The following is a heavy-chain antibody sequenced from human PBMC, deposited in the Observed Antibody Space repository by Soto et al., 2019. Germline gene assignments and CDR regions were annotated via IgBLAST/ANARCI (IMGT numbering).Heavy chain of an antibody. D-gene: IGHD2-8*01. Sequence: EVQLLESGGGLVQPGGSLRLSCAASGFTVSSYAMSWVRQAPGKGLEWVSAVSGNGGSTYYAASVEGRFTISRDNSKNSMDLQMNSLSAEVTVLDDCAKGRRPNGAGHGMDVWGQGTTVSVSS. CDR2: VSGNGGST. V-gene: IGHV3-23*01. CDR1: GFTVSSYA. CDR3: AKGRRPNGAGHGMDV. J-gene: IGHJ6*02.